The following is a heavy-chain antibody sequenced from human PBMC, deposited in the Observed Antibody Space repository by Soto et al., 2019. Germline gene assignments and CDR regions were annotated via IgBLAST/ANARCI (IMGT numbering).Heavy chain of an antibody. CDR3: ARLLNQRHIMGTAARKGSLDY. Sequence: QVQLEQSGAEMKRPGASVKVSCKAYGYTFMSYGISWVRQAPGQGLEWMGWITTFNGNTDFAQKFQGRVTMSADTSTSTVYMQLRGLRSDDSAVYYCARLLNQRHIMGTAARKGSLDYWGQGTLVTVSS. J-gene: IGHJ4*02. CDR2: ITTFNGNT. D-gene: IGHD1-26*01. V-gene: IGHV1-18*01. CDR1: GYTFMSYG.